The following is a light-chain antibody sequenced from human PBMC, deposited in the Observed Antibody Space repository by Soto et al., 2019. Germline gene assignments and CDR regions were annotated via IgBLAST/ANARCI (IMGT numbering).Light chain of an antibody. J-gene: IGLJ2*01. CDR1: SSNIGNNY. CDR2: DNN. CDR3: ATWDSGLTAGV. V-gene: IGLV1-51*01. Sequence: QSVLTQPPSVSAAPGQKVTISCSGSSSNIGNNYVSWYQHLPGTAPKLLIYDNNKRPSGIPDRFSGSKSGTSATLGITGLQTGDEADYYCATWDSGLTAGVFGGGTKLTVL.